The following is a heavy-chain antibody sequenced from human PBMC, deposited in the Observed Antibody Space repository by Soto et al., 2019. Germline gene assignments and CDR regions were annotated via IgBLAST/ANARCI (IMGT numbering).Heavy chain of an antibody. CDR2: INAGNGNT. Sequence: ASVKVSCKASGYTFTSYARHWVRQAPGQRLEWMGWINAGNGNTKYSQKFQGRVTITRDTSASTAYMELSSLRSEDTAVYYCARERWFGGCMDVGGQGTTVNVSS. CDR3: ARERWFGGCMDV. CDR1: GYTFTSYA. V-gene: IGHV1-3*01. D-gene: IGHD3-10*01. J-gene: IGHJ6*02.